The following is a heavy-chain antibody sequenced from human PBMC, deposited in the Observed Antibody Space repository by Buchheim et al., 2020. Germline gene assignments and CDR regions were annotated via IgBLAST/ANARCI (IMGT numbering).Heavy chain of an antibody. CDR3: ASTSDYYGSGSYYNPFHY. D-gene: IGHD3-10*01. V-gene: IGHV1-3*01. J-gene: IGHJ4*02. Sequence: QVQLVQSGAEVKKPGASVKVSCKASGYTFTNYAIHWVRQAPGQGLEWMAWINAGNLNTRYSQKFQGRVTITRDTSTSTAYMELSSLRSEDTAVFYCASTSDYYGSGSYYNPFHYWGQGTL. CDR2: INAGNLNT. CDR1: GYTFTNYA.